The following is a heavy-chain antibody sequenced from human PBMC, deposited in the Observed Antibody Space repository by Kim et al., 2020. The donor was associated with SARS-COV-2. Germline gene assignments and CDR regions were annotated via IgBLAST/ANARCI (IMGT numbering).Heavy chain of an antibody. D-gene: IGHD3-9*01. J-gene: IGHJ4*02. CDR1: GFTFSSYA. V-gene: IGHV3-30-3*01. CDR3: ARGSYYDILTGATYFYY. CDR2: ISYDGSNK. Sequence: GGSLRLSCAASGFTFSSYAMHWVRQAPGKGLEWVAVISYDGSNKYYADSVKGRFTISSDNSKNTLYLQMNSLRAEDMAVYYCARGSYYDILTGATYFYYWGQGTLVTFSS.